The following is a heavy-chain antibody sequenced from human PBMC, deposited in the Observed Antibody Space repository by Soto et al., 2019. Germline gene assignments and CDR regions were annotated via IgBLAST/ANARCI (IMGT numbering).Heavy chain of an antibody. V-gene: IGHV4-59*12. CDR2: IYYSGST. CDR3: AREPLAHSYFDL. CDR1: GGSISSYY. Sequence: PSETLSLTCTVSGGSISSYYWSWIRQPPGKGLEWIGYIYYSGSTNYNPSLKSRVTMSMDTSKNQFSLRLTSVTAADTAVYFCAREPLAHSYFDLWGQGTLVTVSS. J-gene: IGHJ4*02.